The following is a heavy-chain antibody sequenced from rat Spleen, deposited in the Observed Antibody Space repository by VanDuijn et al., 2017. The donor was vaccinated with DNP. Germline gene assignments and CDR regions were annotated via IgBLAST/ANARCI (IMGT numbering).Heavy chain of an antibody. CDR2: IPFDGTTT. J-gene: IGHJ3*01. V-gene: IGHV5-7*01. CDR1: GFTFGDFN. Sequence: EVQLVESGGGLVQPGRSLKLSCTASGFTFGDFNMAWVRQAPKKGLEWVATIPFDGTTTYYGDSVKGRFTMSRDNAKNTLYLQMNSLRSEDTATYYCTIYYNTGDNWFAYWGQGTLVTVSS. CDR3: TIYYNTGDNWFAY. D-gene: IGHD1-1*01.